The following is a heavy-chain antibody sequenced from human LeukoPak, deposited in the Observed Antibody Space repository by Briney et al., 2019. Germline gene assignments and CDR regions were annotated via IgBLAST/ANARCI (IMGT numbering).Heavy chain of an antibody. Sequence: PGGSLRLSCAASGFSFSDYGMNWVRRAPGKGLEWLSHINSNGAVISNADSVKGRFTISRDTAKSSLYLQMNSLKIEDTAIYFCARDPDGDYDFDYWGQGTLVTVSS. V-gene: IGHV3-48*01. CDR1: GFSFSDYG. J-gene: IGHJ4*02. CDR3: ARDPDGDYDFDY. D-gene: IGHD4-17*01. CDR2: INSNGAVI.